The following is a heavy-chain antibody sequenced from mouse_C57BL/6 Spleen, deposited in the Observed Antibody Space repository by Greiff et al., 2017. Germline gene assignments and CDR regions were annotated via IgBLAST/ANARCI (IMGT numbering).Heavy chain of an antibody. CDR3: TRWGLY. J-gene: IGHJ2*01. V-gene: IGHV1-15*01. CDR2: IDPETGGT. Sequence: QVHVKQSGAELVRPGASVTLSCKASGYTFTDYEMHWVKQTPVHGLEWIGAIDPETGGTAYNQKFKGKAILTADKSSSTAYMELRSLTSEDSAVYYCTRWGLYWGQGTTLTVSS. D-gene: IGHD2-13*01. CDR1: GYTFTDYE.